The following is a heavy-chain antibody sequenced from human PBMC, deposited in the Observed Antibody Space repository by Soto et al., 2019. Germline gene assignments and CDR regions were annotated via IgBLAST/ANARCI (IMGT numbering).Heavy chain of an antibody. Sequence: GGSLRLSCAASGFTFSSYAMHWVRQAPGKGLEWVAVISYDGSNKYYADSVKGRFTISRDNSKNTLYLQMNSLRAEDTAVYYCARGRGGDYDFWSGTYGMDVWGQGTTVTVSS. CDR2: ISYDGSNK. CDR3: ARGRGGDYDFWSGTYGMDV. J-gene: IGHJ6*02. V-gene: IGHV3-30-3*01. CDR1: GFTFSSYA. D-gene: IGHD3-3*01.